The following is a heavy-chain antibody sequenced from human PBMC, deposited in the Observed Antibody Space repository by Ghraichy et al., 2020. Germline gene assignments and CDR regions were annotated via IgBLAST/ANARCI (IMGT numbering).Heavy chain of an antibody. CDR3: AREVSSGCEF. J-gene: IGHJ4*02. D-gene: IGHD5-12*01. V-gene: IGHV4-38-2*02. CDR1: GYSISSDSH. CDR2: IYPSGTT. Sequence: SETLSLTCAVSGYSISSDSHWGWVRQPPGKGLEWVGSIYPSGTTYYRPSLRSRVTISIDTYKNQFSLKLRAVTAADTAVYYCAREVSSGCEFWGQGTLVTVSS.